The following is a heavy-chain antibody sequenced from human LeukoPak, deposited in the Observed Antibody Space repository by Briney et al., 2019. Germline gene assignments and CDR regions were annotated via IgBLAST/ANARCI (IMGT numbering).Heavy chain of an antibody. J-gene: IGHJ4*02. Sequence: SETLSLTCAVYGGSFSGYYWSWIRQPPGKGLEWIGEINHSGSTNYNPSLKSRVTISVDTSKNQISLKLSSVTAADTAVYYCARQGFATAAGSHYFDYWGQGTLVTVSS. V-gene: IGHV4-34*01. CDR2: INHSGST. CDR1: GGSFSGYY. CDR3: ARQGFATAAGSHYFDY. D-gene: IGHD6-13*01.